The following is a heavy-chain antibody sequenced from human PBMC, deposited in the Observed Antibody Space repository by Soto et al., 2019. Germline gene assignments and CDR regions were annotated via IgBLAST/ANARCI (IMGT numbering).Heavy chain of an antibody. J-gene: IGHJ4*02. D-gene: IGHD3-22*01. CDR2: IIAIFGTA. Sequence: QVQLVQSGAEVRKPGSSVKVSCKASGGTFSRHAISWVRQAPGQGLEWMGGIIAIFGTANHSQKLQGRVTIIADESTRTVYMELSSLRYEDTAMYYCARGWGYDSNDYYYAYWGQGTLVILSS. CDR3: ARGWGYDSNDYYYAY. V-gene: IGHV1-69*01. CDR1: GGTFSRHA.